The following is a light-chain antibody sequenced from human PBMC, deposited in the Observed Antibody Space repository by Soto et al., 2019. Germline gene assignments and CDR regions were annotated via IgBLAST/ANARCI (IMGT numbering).Light chain of an antibody. CDR3: QQSFNTPPT. CDR2: GAS. CDR1: QSVSSN. J-gene: IGKJ4*01. Sequence: EIVMTQSPATLSVSPGERATLSCRASQSVSSNLAWYQQRPGQAPRLLIYGASSRATGIPDRFSGSGSGTDFTLTISNLQPEDFVSYFCQQSFNTPPTFGGGTKVDIK. V-gene: IGKV3D-15*01.